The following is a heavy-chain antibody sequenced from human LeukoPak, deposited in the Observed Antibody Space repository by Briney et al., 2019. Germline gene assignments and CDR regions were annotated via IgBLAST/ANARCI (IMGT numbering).Heavy chain of an antibody. Sequence: SETLSLTCAVYGGSFSGYYWSWIRQPPGKGLEWIGEINHSGSTNYNPSLKSRVTISVDTSKNQFSLKLSSVTAADTAVYYCARQVEGIRYYYYYYMDVWGKGTTVTISS. CDR1: GGSFSGYY. CDR2: INHSGST. V-gene: IGHV4-34*01. J-gene: IGHJ6*03. CDR3: ARQVEGIRYYYYYYMDV.